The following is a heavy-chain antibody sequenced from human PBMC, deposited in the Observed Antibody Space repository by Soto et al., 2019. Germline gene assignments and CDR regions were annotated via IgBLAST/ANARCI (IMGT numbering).Heavy chain of an antibody. J-gene: IGHJ5*02. V-gene: IGHV1-69*08. Sequence: QVQLVQSGAEVKKPGSSVKVSCKASGGTFSGYTISWVREAPGQGLEWMGRIIPILGIANYAQKFQGRVTITADKSTSTAYMELSSLRSEDTAVYYCAREDRKGFGGIDPWGQGTLVTVSS. D-gene: IGHD3-10*01. CDR2: IIPILGIA. CDR3: AREDRKGFGGIDP. CDR1: GGTFSGYT.